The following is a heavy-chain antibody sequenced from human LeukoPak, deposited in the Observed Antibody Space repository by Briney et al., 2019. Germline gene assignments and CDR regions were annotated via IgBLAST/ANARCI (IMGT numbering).Heavy chain of an antibody. Sequence: ASVKVSCKASGGTFSSYAISWVRQAPGQGLEWMGGIIPIFGTANYAQKFQGRVTITADESTSTAYMELSSLRSEDTAVYYCAREDVVGATGGDYYYNYGMDVWGQGTTVTVSS. V-gene: IGHV1-69*13. J-gene: IGHJ6*02. CDR1: GGTFSSYA. CDR3: AREDVVGATGGDYYYNYGMDV. D-gene: IGHD1-26*01. CDR2: IIPIFGTA.